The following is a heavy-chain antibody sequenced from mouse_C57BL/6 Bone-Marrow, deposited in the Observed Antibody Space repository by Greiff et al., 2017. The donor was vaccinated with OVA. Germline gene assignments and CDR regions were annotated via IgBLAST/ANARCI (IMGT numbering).Heavy chain of an antibody. CDR1: GYTFTDYN. CDR2: INPNNGGT. CDR3: AFYYDYDSPWFAY. Sequence: VQLQQPGPELVKPGASVKIPCKASGYTFTDYNMDWVKQSHGKSLEWIGDINPNNGGTIYNQKFKGKATLTVDKSSSTAYMDLRSLTSEDTAVYYGAFYYDYDSPWFAYWGQGTLVTVSA. V-gene: IGHV1-18*01. J-gene: IGHJ3*01. D-gene: IGHD2-4*01.